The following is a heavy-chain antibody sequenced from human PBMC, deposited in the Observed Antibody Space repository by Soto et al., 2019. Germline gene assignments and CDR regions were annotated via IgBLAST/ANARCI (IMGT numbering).Heavy chain of an antibody. CDR1: GGSISSYY. Sequence: KTSETLSLTCTVSGGSISSYYWTWIRQPPGKGLEWIGYIYYSGSTNYNPSLKSRVTISVDTSKNQFSLKLSSVTAADTAVYYCARRVTMVRGVIMIDAFDIWGQGTMVTV. CDR3: ARRVTMVRGVIMIDAFDI. V-gene: IGHV4-59*01. CDR2: IYYSGST. D-gene: IGHD3-10*01. J-gene: IGHJ3*02.